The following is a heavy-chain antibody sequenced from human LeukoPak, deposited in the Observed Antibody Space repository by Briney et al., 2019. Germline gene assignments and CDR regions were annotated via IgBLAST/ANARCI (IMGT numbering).Heavy chain of an antibody. CDR1: GGSFSGYY. D-gene: IGHD3-10*01. Sequence: SETLSLTCAVYGGSFSGYYWSWIRQPPGKGLEWIGEINHSGSANYNPSLKSRVTISVDTSKNQFSLKLSSVTAADTAVYYCARGRTMVRGVIKHFDYWGQGTLVTVSS. CDR3: ARGRTMVRGVIKHFDY. V-gene: IGHV4-34*01. J-gene: IGHJ4*02. CDR2: INHSGSA.